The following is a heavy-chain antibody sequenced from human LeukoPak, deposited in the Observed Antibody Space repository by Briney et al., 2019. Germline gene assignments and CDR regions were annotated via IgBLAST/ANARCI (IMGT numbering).Heavy chain of an antibody. CDR3: AREGAGAHYFDY. CDR2: IYYSGST. V-gene: IGHV4-59*01. D-gene: IGHD1-26*01. CDR1: GGSISSYY. J-gene: IGHJ4*02. Sequence: SETLSLTCTVSGGSISSYYWSWIRQPPGKGLEWIGYIYYSGSTNYNPSLKSRVTISVDTSKNQFSLKLSSVTAADTAVYYCAREGAGAHYFDYWGQGTPVTVS.